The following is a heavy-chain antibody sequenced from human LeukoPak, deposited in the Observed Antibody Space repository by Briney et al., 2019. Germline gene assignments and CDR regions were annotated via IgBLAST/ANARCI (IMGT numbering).Heavy chain of an antibody. CDR1: GGSFSGYY. Sequence: PSETLSLTGAGYGGSFSGYYWSWIRQPPGKGLEWIVEINHSGSTNYNPSLKSRVTISVDTSKNQFSLKLSPVTAADTAVYYCASTLLDAGGEYFQLWGQGPLVTVSS. D-gene: IGHD3/OR15-3a*01. CDR2: INHSGST. J-gene: IGHJ1*01. V-gene: IGHV4-34*01. CDR3: ASTLLDAGGEYFQL.